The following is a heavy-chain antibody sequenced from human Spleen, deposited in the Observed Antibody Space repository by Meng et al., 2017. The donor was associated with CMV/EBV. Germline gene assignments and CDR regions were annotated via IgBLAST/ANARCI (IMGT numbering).Heavy chain of an antibody. V-gene: IGHV4-59*01. J-gene: IGHJ6*02. CDR3: ARDISVQGYYYYGMDV. D-gene: IGHD5/OR15-5a*01. CDR1: SGSISSSY. CDR2: IYDSGST. Sequence: SETLSLTCTVSSGSISSSYWSWIRQPPGKGLEWIGHIYDSGSTNYNPPLKSRVTISVDTSKNQFSLKLSSVTAADTAVYYCARDISVQGYYYYGMDVWGQGTTVTVSS.